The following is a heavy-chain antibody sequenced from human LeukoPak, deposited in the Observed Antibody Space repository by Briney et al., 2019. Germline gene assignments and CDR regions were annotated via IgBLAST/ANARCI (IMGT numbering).Heavy chain of an antibody. CDR3: AKTGCTSTGCYENY. CDR2: ISGSGGDT. CDR1: GFTFSSYA. D-gene: IGHD2-2*01. V-gene: IGHV3-23*01. J-gene: IGHJ4*02. Sequence: GGSLRLSCAASGFTFSSYARSWVRQAPGKGLEWVSVISGSGGDTYYADSVKGRFTISRHNSKNTLYLQMNSLRAEDTAIYYCAKTGCTSTGCYENYWGQGTLVTVSS.